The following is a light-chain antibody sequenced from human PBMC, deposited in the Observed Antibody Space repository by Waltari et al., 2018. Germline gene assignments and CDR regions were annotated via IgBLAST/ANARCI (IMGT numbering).Light chain of an antibody. CDR3: TSFTSSNTWV. V-gene: IGLV2-14*01. Sequence: QSALTQPASVSGSPGQSITISCTGTSSDVGGYNYVSWYQQHPGKAPKVMLYEVNNRPSGFSQRFSGSKSDNPASLTISGFQAEDEADYYCTSFTSSNTWVFGGGTKLTVL. CDR1: SSDVGGYNY. J-gene: IGLJ3*02. CDR2: EVN.